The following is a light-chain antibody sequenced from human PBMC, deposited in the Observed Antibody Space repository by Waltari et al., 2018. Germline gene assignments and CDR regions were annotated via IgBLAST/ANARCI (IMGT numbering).Light chain of an antibody. CDR1: QSIGRS. J-gene: IGKJ1*01. CDR2: DVS. V-gene: IGKV3-20*01. CDR3: QKYERLPAT. Sequence: EIVLTQSPGTLSLSPGERATLSCRASQSIGRSLVWYQQKPGQAPRLLIYDVSRRATGIPDRFSGSGYGTDFSLTISRLEPEDFAVYYCQKYERLPATFGQGT.